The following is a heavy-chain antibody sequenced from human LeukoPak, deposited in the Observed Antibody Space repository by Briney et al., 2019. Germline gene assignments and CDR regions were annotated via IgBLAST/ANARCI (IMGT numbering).Heavy chain of an antibody. J-gene: IGHJ4*02. D-gene: IGHD4-17*01. CDR3: ARDKFYGDGDYPFDY. Sequence: WASVKVSCKASGYTFTSYGISWVRQAPGQGLEWMGWISAYNGNTNYAQKLQGRVTMTTDTSTSTAYMELRSLRSDDTAVYYCARDKFYGDGDYPFDYWGQGTLVTVSS. CDR2: ISAYNGNT. V-gene: IGHV1-18*01. CDR1: GYTFTSYG.